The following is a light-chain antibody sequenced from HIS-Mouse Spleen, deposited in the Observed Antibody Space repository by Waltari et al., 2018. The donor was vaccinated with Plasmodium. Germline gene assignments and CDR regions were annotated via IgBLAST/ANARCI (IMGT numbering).Light chain of an antibody. J-gene: IGLJ2*01. CDR1: SSAVGSYNL. V-gene: IGLV2-23*01. Sequence: QSALTQPASVSGSPGQSITISCAGTSSAVGSYNLVSWYQQHPGTAPKLMIYEGSNRPSGCANRFSGSKSGNTASLTISGLQAEDEADYYCCSYAGSSTLVFGGGTKLTVL. CDR2: EGS. CDR3: CSYAGSSTLV.